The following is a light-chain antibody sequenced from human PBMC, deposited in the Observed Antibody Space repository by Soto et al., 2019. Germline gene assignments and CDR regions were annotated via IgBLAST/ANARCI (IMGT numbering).Light chain of an antibody. J-gene: IGLJ2*01. CDR3: QSYDTSLTGVI. Sequence: QSALTQPPSVSGAPGQRVTISCTGSSSNIGANYDVHWYQQLPGAAPKLLIFANSNRPSGVPDRFSASRSDTSSSLAISGLRAEDEADYCCQSYDTSLTGVIFGGGTKLTVL. CDR2: ANS. CDR1: SSNIGANYD. V-gene: IGLV1-40*01.